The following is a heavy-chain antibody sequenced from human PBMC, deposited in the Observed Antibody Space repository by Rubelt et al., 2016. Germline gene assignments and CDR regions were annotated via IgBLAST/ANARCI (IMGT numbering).Heavy chain of an antibody. D-gene: IGHD3-10*01. CDR3: AREAGSGFDP. V-gene: IGHV3-21*01. Sequence: EVQLVESGGGLVKPGGSLRLSCAASGFTFSPYNMNWVRQAPGKGLEWVSSISSSNSYIYYADSVKGRFTISRDNAKNSQYLQMNSLRAEDTAVYYCAREAGSGFDPWGQGTLVTVSP. J-gene: IGHJ5*02. CDR1: GFTFSPYN. CDR2: ISSSNSYI.